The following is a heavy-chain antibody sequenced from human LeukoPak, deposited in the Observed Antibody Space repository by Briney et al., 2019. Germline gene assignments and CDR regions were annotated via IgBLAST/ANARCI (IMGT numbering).Heavy chain of an antibody. J-gene: IGHJ4*02. V-gene: IGHV1-2*02. CDR3: ARAVYYDSSGYLGYFDY. CDR2: INPNSGGT. Sequence: ASVKVSCKASGYTFTGYYMYWVRQAPGQGLEWMGWINPNSGGTNYAQKFQGRVTMTRDTSISTAYMELSRLRSDDTAVYYCARAVYYDSSGYLGYFDYWGQGTLVTVSS. CDR1: GYTFTGYY. D-gene: IGHD3-22*01.